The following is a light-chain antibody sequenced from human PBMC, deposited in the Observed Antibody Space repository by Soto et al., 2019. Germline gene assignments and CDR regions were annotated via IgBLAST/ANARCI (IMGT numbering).Light chain of an antibody. CDR3: QQYTDWPTT. J-gene: IGKJ1*01. V-gene: IGKV3-15*01. CDR2: DAS. Sequence: EFVLTQSPGTLSLSPWGRATLWCRSSQSVSSSYLAWYQQKPGQAPRLLIYDASTRATGVPARFSGGGSGTDFTLTVTSLQSEDFGIYYCQQYTDWPTTFGQGTKV. CDR1: QSVSSSY.